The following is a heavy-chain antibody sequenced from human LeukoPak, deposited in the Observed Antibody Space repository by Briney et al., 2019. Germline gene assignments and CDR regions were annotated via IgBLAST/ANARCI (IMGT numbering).Heavy chain of an antibody. CDR3: ARDSSGSYGINDY. J-gene: IGHJ4*02. CDR2: MNSSSGDT. D-gene: IGHD1-26*01. Sequence: ASVKVSCKTSGYTFTTYDINWVRQATGQGLEWMGWMNSSSGDTDYAQKFQGRLTMTTDTSISTAYIELTSLTSDDTAVYYCARDSSGSYGINDYWGQGTLVTVSS. CDR1: GYTFTTYD. V-gene: IGHV1-8*01.